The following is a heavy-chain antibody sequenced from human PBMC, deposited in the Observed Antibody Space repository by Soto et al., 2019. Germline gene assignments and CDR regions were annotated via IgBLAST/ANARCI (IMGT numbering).Heavy chain of an antibody. Sequence: EVQLVESGGGLVQPGGSLRLSCAASGFALNDYNMKWVRQAPGKGLEWVSDISGSSGATYYADSVKGRFTISRDNAKNSLYLQMNDLRVEDTAIYYCARDWASSFDYWGQGTLVTVSS. J-gene: IGHJ4*02. D-gene: IGHD3-16*01. CDR1: GFALNDYN. V-gene: IGHV3-48*01. CDR2: ISGSSGAT. CDR3: ARDWASSFDY.